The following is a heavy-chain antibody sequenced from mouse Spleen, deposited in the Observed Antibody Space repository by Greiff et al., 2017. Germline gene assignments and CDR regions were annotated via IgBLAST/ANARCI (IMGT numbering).Heavy chain of an antibody. CDR2: IWSDGST. CDR3: ARHDYGYYAMDY. Sequence: VQLQQSGPGLVAPSQSLSITCTISGFSLTSYGVHWVRQPPGKGLEWLVVIWSDGSTTYNSALKSRLSISKDNSKSQVFLKMNSLQTDDTAMYYCARHDYGYYAMDYWGQGTSVTVSS. D-gene: IGHD1-2*01. CDR1: GFSLTSYG. J-gene: IGHJ4*01. V-gene: IGHV2-6-1*01.